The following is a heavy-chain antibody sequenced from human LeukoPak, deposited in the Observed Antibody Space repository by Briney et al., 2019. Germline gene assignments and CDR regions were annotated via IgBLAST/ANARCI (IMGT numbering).Heavy chain of an antibody. Sequence: PGGSLRLSCAASGFTFSLYDMTWVRQAPGKGLEWVSYISSSARAIYYADSVKGRFTISRDNTKNSLYLQMNSLRAEDTAVYYCGGTKLWGAFDIWGQGTMVTVSS. CDR1: GFTFSLYD. D-gene: IGHD5-18*01. CDR3: GGTKLWGAFDI. V-gene: IGHV3-48*03. CDR2: ISSSARAI. J-gene: IGHJ3*02.